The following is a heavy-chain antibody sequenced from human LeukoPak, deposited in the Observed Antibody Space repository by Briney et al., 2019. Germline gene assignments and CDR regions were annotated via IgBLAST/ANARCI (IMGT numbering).Heavy chain of an antibody. CDR2: INHSGST. CDR3: ARGLQWLGYFDY. J-gene: IGHJ4*02. D-gene: IGHD6-19*01. Sequence: SETLSLTCAVYGGSFSGYYWSWIRQPPGKGLEWIGEINHSGSTSYNPSLKSRVTISVDTSKNQFSLKLSSVTAADTAVYYCARGLQWLGYFDYWGQGTLVTVSS. V-gene: IGHV4-34*01. CDR1: GGSFSGYY.